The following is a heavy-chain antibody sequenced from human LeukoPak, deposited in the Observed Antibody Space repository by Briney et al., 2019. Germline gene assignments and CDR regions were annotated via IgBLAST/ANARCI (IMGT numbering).Heavy chain of an antibody. Sequence: GGSLKLSCAASGFTFSGSAMHWVRQASGKGLEWVGRIRSKANSYVTAYAASVKGRFTISRDDSKNTAYLQMNSLKTEDTAVYYCTRLDGYNFNSFDYWGQGTLVTVSS. D-gene: IGHD5-24*01. CDR2: IRSKANSYVT. J-gene: IGHJ4*02. CDR3: TRLDGYNFNSFDY. V-gene: IGHV3-73*01. CDR1: GFTFSGSA.